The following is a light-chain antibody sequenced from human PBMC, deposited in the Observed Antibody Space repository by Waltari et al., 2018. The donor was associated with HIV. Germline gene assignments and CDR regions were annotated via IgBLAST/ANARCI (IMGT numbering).Light chain of an antibody. J-gene: IGKJ1*01. CDR2: GSS. V-gene: IGKV4-1*01. Sequence: IVMTQSPDSLAVSLGERATINCMSSQSLFYSSNNGNYLAWYQQKPGQPPKLLIYGSSTRKSGVPDRFSGSGSGTDFTLTISSLQAEDAAVYYCQQYFKSPRTFGQGTKVEIK. CDR1: QSLFYSSNNGNY. CDR3: QQYFKSPRT.